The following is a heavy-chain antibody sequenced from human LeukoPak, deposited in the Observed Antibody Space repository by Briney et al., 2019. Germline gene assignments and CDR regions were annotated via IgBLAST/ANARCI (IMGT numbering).Heavy chain of an antibody. J-gene: IGHJ4*02. Sequence: GGSLRLSCAASGFTFSSYWMSWVRQAPGKGLEWVAVISYDGSNKYYADSVKGRFTISRDNSKNTLYLQMNSLRAEDTAVYYCAKDSGGRYGDYFYYFDYWGQGTLVTVSS. V-gene: IGHV3-30*18. CDR1: GFTFSSYW. CDR2: ISYDGSNK. D-gene: IGHD4-17*01. CDR3: AKDSGGRYGDYFYYFDY.